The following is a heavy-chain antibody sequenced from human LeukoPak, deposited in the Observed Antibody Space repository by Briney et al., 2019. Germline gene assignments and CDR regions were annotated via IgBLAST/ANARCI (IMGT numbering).Heavy chain of an antibody. J-gene: IGHJ6*02. CDR1: GYTFTSYG. D-gene: IGHD2-21*02. CDR3: ARVVVVTAIQYYYYYGMDV. CDR2: IIPILGIA. Sequence: SVKVSCKASGYTFTSYGISWVRQAPGQGLEWMGRIIPILGIANYAQKFQGRVTITADKSTSTAYMELSSLRSEDTAVYYCARVVVVTAIQYYYYYGMDVWGQGTTVTVSS. V-gene: IGHV1-69*04.